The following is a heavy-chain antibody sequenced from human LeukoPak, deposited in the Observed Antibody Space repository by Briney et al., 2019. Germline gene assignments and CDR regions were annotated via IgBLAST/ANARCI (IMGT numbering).Heavy chain of an antibody. J-gene: IGHJ4*02. D-gene: IGHD5-24*01. CDR1: GFTFGHYG. CDR2: ISYDGSDE. Sequence: GGSLRLFCAASGFTFGHYGMLWVRQAPGKGREWVAHISYDGSDEFYADCVKGRFTISRDNSMNTLYLQMISLRPEDTAVYYCANNWDYWGQGTLVTVSS. CDR3: ANNWDY. V-gene: IGHV3-30*18.